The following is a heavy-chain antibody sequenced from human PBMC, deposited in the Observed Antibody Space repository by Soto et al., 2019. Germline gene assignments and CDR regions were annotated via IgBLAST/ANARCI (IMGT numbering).Heavy chain of an antibody. D-gene: IGHD3-22*01. J-gene: IGHJ4*02. V-gene: IGHV1-69*01. CDR3: ARARAGYYSHFVY. CDR2: IMPFFGSG. Sequence: QVYLVQSGAEVKKPGSSVKVSCKALRGTFTNYAFSWVRQAPGQGLEWMGGIMPFFGSGNYAQKFQGRINITADESTSSVYLELTILRSEDTAVYYCARARAGYYSHFVYWGQGTLVTVSS. CDR1: RGTFTNYA.